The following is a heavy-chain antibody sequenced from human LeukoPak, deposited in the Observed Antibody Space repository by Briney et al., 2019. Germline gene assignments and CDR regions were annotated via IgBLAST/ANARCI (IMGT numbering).Heavy chain of an antibody. D-gene: IGHD3-10*01. V-gene: IGHV4-4*02. CDR1: GGSISSKNW. CDR2: VYHTGST. J-gene: IGHJ3*02. CDR3: ARDTGGRARLDAFDI. Sequence: SETLSLTCAVSGGSISSKNWWIWVRQSPEKGLEWIGEVYHTGSTNYNPSLKSRVTMSVDKSKNQFSLRLSSVTAADTAIYYCARDTGGRARLDAFDIWGQGTMVTVSS.